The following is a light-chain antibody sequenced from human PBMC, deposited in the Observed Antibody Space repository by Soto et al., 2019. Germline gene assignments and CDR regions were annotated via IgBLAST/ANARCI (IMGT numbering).Light chain of an antibody. V-gene: IGLV2-14*01. CDR2: EVS. CDR3: SSYTNTAALAV. J-gene: IGLJ3*02. CDR1: NSDIGRYNY. Sequence: QSVLTQPASVSGSPGQSITISCAGTNSDIGRYNYVSWYQQHPGEAPKLLIYEVSNRPSGISHRFSGSKSGNTASLTISGLLAEDEGDYYCSSYTNTAALAVFGEGTKLTVL.